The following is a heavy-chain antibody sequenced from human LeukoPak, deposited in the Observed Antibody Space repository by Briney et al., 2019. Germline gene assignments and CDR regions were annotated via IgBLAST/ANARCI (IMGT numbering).Heavy chain of an antibody. J-gene: IGHJ5*02. CDR1: GFAFSNYN. CDR3: ARGGGSSGS. Sequence: GGSLRLSCAASGFAFSNYNMKWARQAPGKGLECVASIKQDGSEKYYVDSVKGRFTISRDNAKNSLYLQMNSLRVEDTAVYYCARGGGSSGSWGQGTLVTVSS. V-gene: IGHV3-7*01. CDR2: IKQDGSEK. D-gene: IGHD3-16*01.